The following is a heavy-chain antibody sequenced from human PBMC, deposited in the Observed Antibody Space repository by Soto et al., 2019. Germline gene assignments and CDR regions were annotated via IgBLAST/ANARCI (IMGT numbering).Heavy chain of an antibody. CDR2: MNPNTGNS. CDR3: ARRAETNGWNGFGADKYYFDF. D-gene: IGHD1-1*01. Sequence: ASVKVSCKASGYTFTSYDIYWVRQATGQGLEWMGWMNPNTGNSGYAQKFQGRVTMTSDTSISTAHMELSSLRSEDTAVYYCARRAETNGWNGFGADKYYFDFWGQEPWSPSPQ. V-gene: IGHV1-8*01. J-gene: IGHJ4*01. CDR1: GYTFTSYD.